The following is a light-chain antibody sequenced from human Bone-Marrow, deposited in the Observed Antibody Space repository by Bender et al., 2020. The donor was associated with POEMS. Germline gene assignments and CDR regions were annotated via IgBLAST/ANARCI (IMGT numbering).Light chain of an antibody. V-gene: IGLV2-23*02. CDR3: CSYAGSTTFLYV. J-gene: IGLJ1*01. Sequence: QAALTQPASVSGSPGQSITISCTGTSSDVGSYNAVSWYQQHPGEAPKVMISEDSKRPSGVSNRFSGSKSGNTASLTISGLQTEDEADYYCCSYAGSTTFLYVFGTGTKVTVL. CDR2: EDS. CDR1: SSDVGSYNA.